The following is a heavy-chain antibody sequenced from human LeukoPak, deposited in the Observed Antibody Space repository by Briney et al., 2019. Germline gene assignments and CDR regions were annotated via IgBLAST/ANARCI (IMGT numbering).Heavy chain of an antibody. D-gene: IGHD3-10*01. CDR1: GGSISSYY. CDR3: ARAFSSAHGHDAFDI. J-gene: IGHJ3*02. Sequence: SSETLSLTCTVFGGSISSYYWSWIRQPPGKGLEWIGYIYYSGSTNYNPSLKSRVTISVDTSKNQFSLKLSSVTAADTAVYYCARAFSSAHGHDAFDIWGQGTMVTVSS. V-gene: IGHV4-59*01. CDR2: IYYSGST.